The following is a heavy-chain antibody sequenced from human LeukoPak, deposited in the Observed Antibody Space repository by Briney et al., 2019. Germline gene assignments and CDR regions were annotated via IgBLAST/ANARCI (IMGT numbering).Heavy chain of an antibody. D-gene: IGHD3-9*01. CDR2: ISGSGGST. Sequence: GGSLRLSCAASGFTFSSYAMSWVRQAPGKGLEWVSAISGSGGSTYYADSVKGRFTISRDNSKNTLYLQMNSLRAEDTAVYYCARDYDDILTGSELYYYGMDVWGQGTTVTVSS. V-gene: IGHV3-23*01. CDR3: ARDYDDILTGSELYYYGMDV. J-gene: IGHJ6*02. CDR1: GFTFSSYA.